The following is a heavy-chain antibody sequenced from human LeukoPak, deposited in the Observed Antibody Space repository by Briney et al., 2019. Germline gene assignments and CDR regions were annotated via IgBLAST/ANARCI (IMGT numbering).Heavy chain of an antibody. CDR3: TRVAPSTSNFDY. J-gene: IGHJ4*02. CDR2: IGTSSTTI. Sequence: GGSLRLSCAASGFTFSSYTMNWVGQPPGKGLEWVSNIGTSSTTIYYADSVKGRFTISRDNAKNSLYLQMNSLRAEDTAVYYCTRVAPSTSNFDYWGQGTQVTVSS. CDR1: GFTFSSYT. D-gene: IGHD4-11*01. V-gene: IGHV3-48*01.